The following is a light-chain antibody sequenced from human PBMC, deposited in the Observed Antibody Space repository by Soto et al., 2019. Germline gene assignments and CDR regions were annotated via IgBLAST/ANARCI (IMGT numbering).Light chain of an antibody. J-gene: IGKJ1*01. Sequence: DIQMTQSPSTLSASVGDRVTITCRASQSINTWLTWYQQRPGKAPKLLIYKASNLESGVPSRFSGSGYGTEFPLTINSLKPDDLATYYCQKYITYPTYAQGTKV. CDR1: QSINTW. CDR2: KAS. V-gene: IGKV1-5*03. CDR3: QKYITYPT.